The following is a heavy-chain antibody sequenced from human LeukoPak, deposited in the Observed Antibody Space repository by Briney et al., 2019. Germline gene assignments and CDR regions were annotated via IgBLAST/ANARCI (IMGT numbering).Heavy chain of an antibody. CDR1: GGTFSSYA. J-gene: IGHJ4*02. CDR3: ARGVKSSGPPDY. D-gene: IGHD3-22*01. Sequence: ASVKVSCKASGGTFSSYAISWVRQAPGQGLEWMGRIIPILGIANYAQKFQGRVTITADKSTSTAYMELSSLRSEDTAVYYCARGVKSSGPPDYWGQGTLVTVSS. V-gene: IGHV1-69*04. CDR2: IIPILGIA.